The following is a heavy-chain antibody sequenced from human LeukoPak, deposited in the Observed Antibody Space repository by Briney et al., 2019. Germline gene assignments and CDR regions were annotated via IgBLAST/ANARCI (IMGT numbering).Heavy chain of an antibody. V-gene: IGHV3-23*01. CDR2: LSGGGEYT. Sequence: PGGSLRLSCAASGVTFSSYAMSWVRQALGKGLEWVSALSGGGEYTYSADSVKGRFTISRDNSKNMLYLQMNSLRVEDTAVYYCAKASYYGSGSYYNVAPYFDYWGQGTLVTVSS. J-gene: IGHJ4*02. CDR3: AKASYYGSGSYYNVAPYFDY. CDR1: GVTFSSYA. D-gene: IGHD3-10*01.